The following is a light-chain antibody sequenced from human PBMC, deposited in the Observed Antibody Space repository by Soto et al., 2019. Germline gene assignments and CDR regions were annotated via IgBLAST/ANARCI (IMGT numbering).Light chain of an antibody. J-gene: IGLJ2*01. CDR3: SSYTSSNTLI. Sequence: QSALTQPASVSGSPGQSITISCTGTSSDVGAYTYVSWYQQHPGKAPKLMIYDVSIRPSGVSDRFSGSKSGNTASLTISGLQAEDEADYYCSSYTSSNTLIFGGGTKRPS. CDR2: DVS. CDR1: SSDVGAYTY. V-gene: IGLV2-14*01.